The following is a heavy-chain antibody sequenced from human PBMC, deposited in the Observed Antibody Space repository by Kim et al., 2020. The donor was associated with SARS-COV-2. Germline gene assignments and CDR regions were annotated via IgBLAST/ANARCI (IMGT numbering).Heavy chain of an antibody. Sequence: ASVKVSCKASGYTFTSYDINWVRQATGQGLEWMGWMNPNSGNTGYAQKFQGRVTMTRNTSISTAYMELSSLRSEDTAVYYCAREPTRGYSYGPDAFDIWGQGTMVTVSS. J-gene: IGHJ3*02. CDR2: MNPNSGNT. CDR3: AREPTRGYSYGPDAFDI. V-gene: IGHV1-8*01. CDR1: GYTFTSYD. D-gene: IGHD5-18*01.